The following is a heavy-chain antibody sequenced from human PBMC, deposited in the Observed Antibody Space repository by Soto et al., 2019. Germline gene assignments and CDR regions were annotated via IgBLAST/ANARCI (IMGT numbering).Heavy chain of an antibody. CDR3: AHSINSGYDYYYYYYMDV. CDR1: GFSLSTSGVG. Sequence: QITLKESGPTLVKPTQTLTLTCTFSGFSLSTSGVGVGWIRQPPGKALEWLALIYWDDDKRYSPSLKSRLTITKDTSKNQVVLTMTIMDPVDTATYYCAHSINSGYDYYYYYYMDVWGKGTTVTVSS. V-gene: IGHV2-5*02. J-gene: IGHJ6*03. CDR2: IYWDDDK. D-gene: IGHD5-12*01.